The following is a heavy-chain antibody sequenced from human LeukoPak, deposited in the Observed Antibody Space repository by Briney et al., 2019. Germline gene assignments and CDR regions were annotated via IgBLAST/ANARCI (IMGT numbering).Heavy chain of an antibody. CDR2: ISPGGDIT. V-gene: IGHV3-23*01. Sequence: GGSLRLSCAASGFTFRAHGMDWVRQAPGKGLEWVAGISPGGDITYYADSVMGRFTISRDNPKSTVYLQMNSLRVEDTAEYYCVRDRDWGAFDIWGQVTMVTVSS. J-gene: IGHJ3*02. CDR3: VRDRDWGAFDI. CDR1: GFTFRAHG. D-gene: IGHD3/OR15-3a*01.